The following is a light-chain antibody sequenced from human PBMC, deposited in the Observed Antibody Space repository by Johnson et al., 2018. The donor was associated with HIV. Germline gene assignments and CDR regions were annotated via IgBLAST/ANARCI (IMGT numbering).Light chain of an antibody. CDR1: SSNIGRNY. Sequence: QFVLTQPPSVSVAPGHKVTISCSGSSSNIGRNYVSWYQQLPGTAPKLLIFDNNKRPSGIPDRFSASKSGTSATLGITGLQTGDEPDYYCGTWDSSLSAYVFGTGTKVTVL. J-gene: IGLJ1*01. V-gene: IGLV1-51*01. CDR3: GTWDSSLSAYV. CDR2: DNN.